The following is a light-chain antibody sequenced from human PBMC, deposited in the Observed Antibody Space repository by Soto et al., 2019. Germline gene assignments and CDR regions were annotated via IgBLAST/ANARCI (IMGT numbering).Light chain of an antibody. J-gene: IGKJ1*01. CDR1: QSLLHSNGYNY. CDR3: MQALQTPT. CDR2: LAS. V-gene: IGKV2-28*01. Sequence: DIVMTQSPLSLPVTPGEPASISCRSNQSLLHSNGYNYLDWYLQKPGKSPQLLFYLASNRASGVPDRFSGSGSGTDFTLTISRVEAEDVGVYYCMQALQTPTFGQGTKVEIK.